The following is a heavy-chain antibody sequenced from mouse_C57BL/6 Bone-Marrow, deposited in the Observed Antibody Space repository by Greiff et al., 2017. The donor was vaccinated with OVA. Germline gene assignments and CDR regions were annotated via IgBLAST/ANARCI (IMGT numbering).Heavy chain of an antibody. CDR3: ASGSSGLYYFDY. V-gene: IGHV1-61*01. CDR2: IYPSDSET. J-gene: IGHJ2*01. CDR1: GYTFTSYW. Sequence: VQLQQPGAELVRPGSSVKLSCKASGYTFTSYWMDWVKQRPGQGLEWIGNIYPSDSETHYNQKFKDKATLTVDKSSSTAYMQLSSLTSEDSAVYYCASGSSGLYYFDYWGQGTTLTVSS. D-gene: IGHD3-2*02.